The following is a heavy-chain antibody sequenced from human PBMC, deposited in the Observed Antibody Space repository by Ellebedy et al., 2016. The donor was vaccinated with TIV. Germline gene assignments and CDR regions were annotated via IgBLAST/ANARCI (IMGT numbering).Heavy chain of an antibody. J-gene: IGHJ4*02. CDR1: GFTFSDYY. CDR3: AKDMKYYGSGNLFDY. Sequence: PGGSLRLSCAASGFTFSDYYMSWIRQAPGKGREGVSYISRSSSYTNYADSVKGRFTISRDKAKNSLYLQMNSLRAENTALYYCAKDMKYYGSGNLFDYWGQGTLVTVSS. D-gene: IGHD3-10*01. CDR2: ISRSSSYT. V-gene: IGHV3-11*05.